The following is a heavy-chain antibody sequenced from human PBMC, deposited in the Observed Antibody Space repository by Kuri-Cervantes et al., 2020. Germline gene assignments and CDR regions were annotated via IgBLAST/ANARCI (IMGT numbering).Heavy chain of an antibody. J-gene: IGHJ2*01. D-gene: IGHD3-22*01. Sequence: GESLKISCVASGLTFSNAWMTWVRQRPGKGPEWIGHIKSKYDGGATDFAASVKGRFIISRDNSKNTLYLQMNSLRAEDTAVYYCAKARGSMMAYDSSGYGYFDLWGRGTLVTVSS. CDR1: GLTFSNAW. CDR2: IKSKYDGGAT. CDR3: AKARGSMMAYDSSGYGYFDL. V-gene: IGHV3-15*01.